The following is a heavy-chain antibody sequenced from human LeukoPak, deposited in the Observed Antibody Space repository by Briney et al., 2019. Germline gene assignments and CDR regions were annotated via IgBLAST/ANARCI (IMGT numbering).Heavy chain of an antibody. CDR1: GFTFSSYA. V-gene: IGHV3-30*04. J-gene: IGHJ3*02. Sequence: PGGSLRLSCAASGFTFSSYAMHWVRQAPGKGLDWVAVMSSDGHKKYNADSVKGRFTISRDDSKNTAYLQMNSLKTEDTAVYYCTRRPTLDSAYCGGDCSDAFDIWGQGTMVTVSS. D-gene: IGHD2-21*02. CDR3: TRRPTLDSAYCGGDCSDAFDI. CDR2: MSSDGHKK.